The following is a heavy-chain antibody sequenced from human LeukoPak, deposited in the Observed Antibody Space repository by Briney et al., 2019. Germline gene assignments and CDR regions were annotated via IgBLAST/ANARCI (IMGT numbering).Heavy chain of an antibody. Sequence: PGGSLRLSCAASGFTFSSYSMNWVRQAPGKGLKWVSAISGSGGSTYYPDSVKGRFTISRDNSKSTLYLQMNSLRAEDTAVYYCAKNVGLQWFQYGMDVWGQGTTVTVSS. CDR2: ISGSGGST. D-gene: IGHD3-10*01. CDR1: GFTFSSYS. V-gene: IGHV3-23*01. CDR3: AKNVGLQWFQYGMDV. J-gene: IGHJ6*02.